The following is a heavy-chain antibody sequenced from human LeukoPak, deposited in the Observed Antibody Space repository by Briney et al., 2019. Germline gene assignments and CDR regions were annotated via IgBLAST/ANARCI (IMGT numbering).Heavy chain of an antibody. Sequence: PGGSLRLSCAASGFTVSSNYMSWVRQAPGKGLEWVSVIYSGGSTYYADSVKGRFTISRDNSKNTLYLQMNSLRAEDTAVYYCARGYYDILTGYYSDYWGQGTLVTVSS. V-gene: IGHV3-66*01. CDR3: ARGYYDILTGYYSDY. D-gene: IGHD3-9*01. CDR2: IYSGGST. CDR1: GFTVSSNY. J-gene: IGHJ4*02.